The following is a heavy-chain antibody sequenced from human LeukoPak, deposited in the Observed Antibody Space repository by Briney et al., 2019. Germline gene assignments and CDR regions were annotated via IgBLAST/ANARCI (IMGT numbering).Heavy chain of an antibody. D-gene: IGHD5-12*01. CDR3: AKSEVAYNSGNPPGYLDC. CDR2: ISGSGGST. J-gene: IGHJ4*02. CDR1: GFTFSSYA. V-gene: IGHV3-23*01. Sequence: QSGGSLRLSCAASGFTFSSYALSWVRQAPGKGLEWVSVISGSGGSTYYADSVKGRFTISRDNSKNALYLQMNSLRAEDTAVYYCAKSEVAYNSGNPPGYLDCWGQGTLVTVSS.